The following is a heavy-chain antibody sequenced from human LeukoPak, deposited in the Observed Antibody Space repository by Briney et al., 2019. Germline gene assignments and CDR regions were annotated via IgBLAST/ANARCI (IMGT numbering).Heavy chain of an antibody. Sequence: GGSLRLSCAASGFTFSSYVMHWVRQAPGKGLEWVAIISYDGSNEYYADSVKGRFTISRDNSKNTLYLQMNSLRAEDMAVYYCAKDGGQGADYWGQGTLVSVSS. CDR3: AKDGGQGADY. J-gene: IGHJ4*02. D-gene: IGHD3-16*01. CDR1: GFTFSSYV. CDR2: ISYDGSNE. V-gene: IGHV3-30*04.